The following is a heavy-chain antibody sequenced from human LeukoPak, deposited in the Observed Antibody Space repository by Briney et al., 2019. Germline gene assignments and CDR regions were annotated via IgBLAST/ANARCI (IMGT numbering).Heavy chain of an antibody. Sequence: GGSLRLSCAASGFTFSRYSMKWVRQAPGKGLEGVSFISTSSSYIYYADSVKGRFTVSRDNAKNSLYLQMNSLRAEDAAVYYCARVVDTPMVLSGAIDIWGQGTVVSVSS. CDR2: ISTSSSYI. CDR1: GFTFSRYS. V-gene: IGHV3-21*01. D-gene: IGHD5-18*01. CDR3: ARVVDTPMVLSGAIDI. J-gene: IGHJ3*02.